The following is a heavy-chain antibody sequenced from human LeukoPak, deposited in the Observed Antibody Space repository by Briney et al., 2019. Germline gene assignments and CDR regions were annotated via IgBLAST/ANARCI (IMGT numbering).Heavy chain of an antibody. V-gene: IGHV4-34*01. CDR2: INHSARS. Sequence: SETLSRACVVSHESISGSYWSWVRQTPGKGLEWIGEINHSARSNYNPSLKSRATISIDTSMKRFSRKLTSVTAADTAEYYCARATILVLSTGATSATDAFDVWGQGT. J-gene: IGHJ3*01. CDR1: HESISGSY. D-gene: IGHD2-15*01. CDR3: ARATILVLSTGATSATDAFDV.